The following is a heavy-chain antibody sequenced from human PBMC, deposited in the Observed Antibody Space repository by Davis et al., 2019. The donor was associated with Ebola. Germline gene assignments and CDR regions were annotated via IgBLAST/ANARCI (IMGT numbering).Heavy chain of an antibody. CDR2: LGLSADT. J-gene: IGHJ4*02. CDR1: GFVFSSYV. D-gene: IGHD6-19*01. V-gene: IGHV3-23*01. CDR3: ATTPQYSSGQNKPFDY. Sequence: GESLKISCAASGFVFSSYVMSWVRRAPGKGLEWVSTLGLSADTYYADAVKGRFTISRDNSKNTLHLQMNSLRVEDTAVYYCATTPQYSSGQNKPFDYWGQGTLVTVSS.